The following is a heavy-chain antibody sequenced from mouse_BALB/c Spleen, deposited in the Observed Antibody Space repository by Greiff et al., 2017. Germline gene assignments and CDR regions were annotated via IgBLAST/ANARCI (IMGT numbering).Heavy chain of an antibody. Sequence: EVQGVESGGGLVQPGGSLRLSCATSGFTFTDYYMSWVRQPPGKALEWLGFIRNKANGYTTEYSASVKGRFTISRDNSQSILYLQMNTLRAEDSATYYCARDENSTTGFPYAMDYWGQGTSVTVSS. CDR3: ARDENSTTGFPYAMDY. CDR2: IRNKANGYTT. V-gene: IGHV7-3*02. CDR1: GFTFTDYY. D-gene: IGHD2-12*01. J-gene: IGHJ4*01.